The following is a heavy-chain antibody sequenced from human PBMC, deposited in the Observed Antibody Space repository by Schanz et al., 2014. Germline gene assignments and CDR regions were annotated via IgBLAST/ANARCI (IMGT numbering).Heavy chain of an antibody. CDR3: ARDGVDAAAGGNY. D-gene: IGHD6-13*01. CDR2: INPTGGNT. J-gene: IGHJ4*02. CDR1: GYTFTTYY. V-gene: IGHV1-46*03. Sequence: QVQLVQSGAEVKKPGASVKVSCKASGYTFTTYYMLWVRQAPGQGLEWIRIINPTGGNTRYGQKCQGRITVATETYTSTVYLELSSLGSDDTAVYYCARDGVDAAAGGNYWGQGSLGTVSS.